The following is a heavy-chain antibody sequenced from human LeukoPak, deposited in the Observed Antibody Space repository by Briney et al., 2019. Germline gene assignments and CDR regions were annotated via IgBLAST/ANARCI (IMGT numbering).Heavy chain of an antibody. CDR1: GGSISSSSYY. V-gene: IGHV4-39*01. CDR3: ARLGGSSSWHEKPFFDY. Sequence: PSETLSLTCTVSGGSISSSSYYWGWIRQPPGTGLEWIGSIYYSGSTYYNASLKSRVTISVDTSKNQFSLKLSSVTAADTAVYYCARLGGSSSWHEKPFFDYWGQGTLVTVSS. J-gene: IGHJ4*02. D-gene: IGHD6-13*01. CDR2: IYYSGST.